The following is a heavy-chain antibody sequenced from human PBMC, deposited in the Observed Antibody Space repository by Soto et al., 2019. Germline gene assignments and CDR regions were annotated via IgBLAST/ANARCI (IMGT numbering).Heavy chain of an antibody. D-gene: IGHD3-9*01. J-gene: IGHJ4*02. CDR3: ARRAGYYENYFDY. Sequence: SETLSLTCTVSGGSISSYYWSWIRQPPGKGLEWIGYIYYSGSTNYNPSLKSRVTISVDTSKNQFSLKLSSVTAADTAAYYCARRAGYYENYFDYWGQGTLVTVSS. CDR2: IYYSGST. V-gene: IGHV4-59*01. CDR1: GGSISSYY.